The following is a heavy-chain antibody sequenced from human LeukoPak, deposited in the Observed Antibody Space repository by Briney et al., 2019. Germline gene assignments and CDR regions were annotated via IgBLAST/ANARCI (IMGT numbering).Heavy chain of an antibody. CDR3: AKNCGGDCYLSYYYGMDV. CDR1: GFTFSSYA. Sequence: PGGSLRLSCAASGFTFSSYAMSWVRQAPGKGLEWVSAISGSGGSTYYADSVKGRFTISRDNSKNTLYLQMNSLRAEDTAVYYCAKNCGGDCYLSYYYGMDVWGQGTTVTVSS. CDR2: ISGSGGST. D-gene: IGHD2-21*02. V-gene: IGHV3-23*01. J-gene: IGHJ6*02.